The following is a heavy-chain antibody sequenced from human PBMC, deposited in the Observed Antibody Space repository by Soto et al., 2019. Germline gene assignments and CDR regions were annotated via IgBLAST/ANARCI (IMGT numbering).Heavy chain of an antibody. V-gene: IGHV4-39*01. Sequence: PSETLSLTCTVSGGSISSDSYYWGWIRQPPGKGLEWIGTIYYSGDTYYNPSLESRVTISVDTSKNQFSLKLSTVNAADTAVYYCARQGNDDYHYYYMDVWGKGTTVTVSS. CDR2: IYYSGDT. J-gene: IGHJ6*03. CDR3: ARQGNDDYHYYYMDV. D-gene: IGHD1-1*01. CDR1: GGSISSDSYY.